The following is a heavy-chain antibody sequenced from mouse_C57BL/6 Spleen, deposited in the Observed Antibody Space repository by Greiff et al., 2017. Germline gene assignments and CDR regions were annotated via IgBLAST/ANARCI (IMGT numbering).Heavy chain of an antibody. J-gene: IGHJ1*03. Sequence: VQRVESGPELVKPGASVKISCKASGYTFTDYYINWVKQRPGQGLEWIGWIYPGSGNTKYNEKFKGKATLTVDTSSSTAYMQISSLTSEDSAVYFCAKEGIYYDEGYFDVWGTGTTVTVAS. D-gene: IGHD2-4*01. CDR3: AKEGIYYDEGYFDV. CDR1: GYTFTDYY. V-gene: IGHV1-84*01. CDR2: IYPGSGNT.